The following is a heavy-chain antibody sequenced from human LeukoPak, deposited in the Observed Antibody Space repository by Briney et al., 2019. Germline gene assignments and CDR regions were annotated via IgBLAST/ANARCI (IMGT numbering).Heavy chain of an antibody. Sequence: PGGSLRLSCAASGFTFSDYYMSWIRQAPGKGLEWVSYISSSGSTIYYADSVKGRFTISRDNAKNSLYLQMNSLRAEDTAVYYCAISKAHYYYYYMDVWGKGTTVTISS. CDR2: ISSSGSTI. CDR1: GFTFSDYY. V-gene: IGHV3-11*01. D-gene: IGHD2-2*01. J-gene: IGHJ6*03. CDR3: AISKAHYYYYYMDV.